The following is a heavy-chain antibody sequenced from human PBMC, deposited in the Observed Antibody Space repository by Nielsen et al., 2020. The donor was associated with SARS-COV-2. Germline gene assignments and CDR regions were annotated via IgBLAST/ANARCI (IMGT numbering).Heavy chain of an antibody. CDR3: ATAGWFDP. V-gene: IGHV3-74*01. CDR2: INSDGIST. Sequence: GGSLRLSCAASGFTFSSYWMHWGRHAPGKGLGRVSRINSDGISTSYADSVKGRFTISRDNAKNTLYLQMNSLRAEDTAVYICATAGWFDPWGQVTLVTVSS. CDR1: GFTFSSYW. D-gene: IGHD6-19*01. J-gene: IGHJ5*02.